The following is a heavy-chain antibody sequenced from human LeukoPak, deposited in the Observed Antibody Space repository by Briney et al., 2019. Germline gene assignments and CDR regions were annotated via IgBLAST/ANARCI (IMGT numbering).Heavy chain of an antibody. CDR2: ISFDGSNK. Sequence: HPGRSLRLSCAASGFTFSNSAIHWVRQAPGKGLEWVASISFDGSNKVYADSVKGRFTISRDNPKNTLYLQMDSLRADDTAVYYCARDLGGRQIWSNFFQHWGQGVLVIVSS. D-gene: IGHD5-18*01. CDR3: ARDLGGRQIWSNFFQH. V-gene: IGHV3-30-3*01. J-gene: IGHJ1*01. CDR1: GFTFSNSA.